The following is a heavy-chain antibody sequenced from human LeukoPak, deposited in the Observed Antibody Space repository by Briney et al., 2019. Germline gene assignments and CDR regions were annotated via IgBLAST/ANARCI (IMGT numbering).Heavy chain of an antibody. CDR3: ARLGGGSTSLPFDY. Sequence: PSETLSLTCAVYGGSFSGYYWSWIRQPPGKGLEWIGEINHSGSTNYNPSLKSRVTISVDTSKNQFSLKLSSVTAADTVVYYCARLGGGSTSLPFDYWGQGTLVTVSS. J-gene: IGHJ4*02. CDR2: INHSGST. D-gene: IGHD2-2*01. CDR1: GGSFSGYY. V-gene: IGHV4-34*01.